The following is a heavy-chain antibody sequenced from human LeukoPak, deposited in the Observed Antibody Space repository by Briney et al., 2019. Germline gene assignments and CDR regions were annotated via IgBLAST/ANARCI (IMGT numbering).Heavy chain of an antibody. CDR3: ARLARTNGGSSTSYSYYYYGMDV. V-gene: IGHV5-51*01. D-gene: IGHD2-2*01. J-gene: IGHJ6*02. CDR2: IYPGDSDT. Sequence: GNPLHISCMCSGYSCTSYWIGCLRPPPEKGLGWVGIIYPGDSDTRYSPSFQGQVTISADKSISTAYLQWSSLKASDTAMYYCARLARTNGGSSTSYSYYYYGMDVWGQGTTVTVSS. CDR1: GYSCTSYW.